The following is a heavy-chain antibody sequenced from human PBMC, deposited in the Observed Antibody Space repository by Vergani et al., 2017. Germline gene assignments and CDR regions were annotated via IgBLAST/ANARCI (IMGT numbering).Heavy chain of an antibody. CDR2: ISSSSSYI. V-gene: IGHV3-21*01. CDR1: GFTFSSYS. CDR3: ARAMYYYDSSGYYSHYGMDV. Sequence: EVQLVESGGGLVKPGGSLRLSCAASGFTFSSYSMNWVRQAPGKGLEWVSSISSSSSYIYYADSVKGRFTISRDNAKNSLYLQMNSLRAEDTAVYYCARAMYYYDSSGYYSHYGMDVWGQGTTVTVSS. D-gene: IGHD3-22*01. J-gene: IGHJ6*02.